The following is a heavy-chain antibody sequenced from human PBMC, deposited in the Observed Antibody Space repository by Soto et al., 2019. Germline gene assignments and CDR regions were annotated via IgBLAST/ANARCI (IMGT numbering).Heavy chain of an antibody. CDR2: IVVDSNTA. CDR3: ARAIKRWEVNYYFDF. Sequence: QVVLLQSGAEVKEPGSSVRVSCQVSGSTFNNFAFSWVRQAPGHGPECMRGIVVDSNTAEYSQRFQDRVTITADTSTDSLYMELGSLTFEDTAVYYCARAIKRWEVNYYFDFWGQGTLVTVSS. D-gene: IGHD1-26*01. CDR1: GSTFNNFA. J-gene: IGHJ4*02. V-gene: IGHV1-69*06.